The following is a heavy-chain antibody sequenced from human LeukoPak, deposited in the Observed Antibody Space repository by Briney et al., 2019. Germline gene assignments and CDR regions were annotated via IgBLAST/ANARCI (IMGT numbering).Heavy chain of an antibody. CDR3: ARVTYEEVVPEHDAFDI. V-gene: IGHV4-39*07. D-gene: IGHD2-2*01. Sequence: SETLSLTCTVSGGSISSSSYYWGWIRQPPGKGLEWIGSIYYSGSTYYNLSLKSRVTISVDTSKNQFSLKLSSVTAADTAVYYCARVTYEEVVPEHDAFDIWGQGTMVTVSS. CDR2: IYYSGST. J-gene: IGHJ3*02. CDR1: GGSISSSSYY.